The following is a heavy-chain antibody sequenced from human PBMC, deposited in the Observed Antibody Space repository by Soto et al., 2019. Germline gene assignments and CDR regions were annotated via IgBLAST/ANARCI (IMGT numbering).Heavy chain of an antibody. CDR1: GFAFSSYA. Sequence: QVHLVESGGGVVQPGRSLRLSCAASGFAFSSYAMHWVRQAPGKGLEWVAVISHDGINKYYADSVKGRFTISRDNSNNTLYLQMNSLRAEDTAVYYCARDTIYVVVAATTYWGQGTLVTVSS. D-gene: IGHD2-15*01. CDR3: ARDTIYVVVAATTY. CDR2: ISHDGINK. J-gene: IGHJ4*02. V-gene: IGHV3-30-3*01.